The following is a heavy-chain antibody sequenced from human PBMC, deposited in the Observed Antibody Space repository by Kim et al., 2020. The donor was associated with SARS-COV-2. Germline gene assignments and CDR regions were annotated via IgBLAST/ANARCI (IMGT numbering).Heavy chain of an antibody. J-gene: IGHJ6*02. CDR2: ISSSSSYI. CDR1: GFTFSSYS. D-gene: IGHD2-2*01. V-gene: IGHV3-21*01. CDR3: ARGIVVVPAASHYYYYGMDV. Sequence: GGSLRLSCAASGFTFSSYSMNWVRQAPGKGLEWVSSISSSSSYIYYADSVKGRFTISRDNAKNSLYLQMNSLRAEDTAVYYCARGIVVVPAASHYYYYGMDVWGQGTTVTVSS.